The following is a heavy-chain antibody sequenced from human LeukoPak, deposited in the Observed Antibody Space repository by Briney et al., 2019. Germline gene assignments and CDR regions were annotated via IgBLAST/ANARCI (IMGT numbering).Heavy chain of an antibody. Sequence: GGSLRLSCGASGFTFSTDSMHTVRQAPGKGLDWVALMSPDGNKKYYADSVKGRFTISRDNSKNTVDLQLNSLRAEDTAVYYCARELSGRYTFRFCGQGHLVTVSS. CDR1: GFTFSTDS. CDR3: ARELSGRYTFRF. CDR2: MSPDGNKK. V-gene: IGHV3-30*03. D-gene: IGHD1-26*01. J-gene: IGHJ4*02.